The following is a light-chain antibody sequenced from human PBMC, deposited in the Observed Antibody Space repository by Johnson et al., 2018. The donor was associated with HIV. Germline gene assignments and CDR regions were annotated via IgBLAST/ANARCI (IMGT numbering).Light chain of an antibody. V-gene: IGLV1-51*01. CDR3: GTWDFSLSARV. CDR1: SSNIGNNY. CDR2: DNN. Sequence: QSLLTQPPSVSAAPGQKVTISCSGSSSNIGNNYVSWFQQLPGTAPKLLIYDNNKRPSGIPDRFSGSKSGTSATLGLTGLQTGDEADYYCGTWDFSLSARVFGTGTKVTVL. J-gene: IGLJ1*01.